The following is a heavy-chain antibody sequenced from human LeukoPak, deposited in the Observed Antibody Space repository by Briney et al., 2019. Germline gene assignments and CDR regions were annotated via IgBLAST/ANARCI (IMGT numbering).Heavy chain of an antibody. CDR1: GYSFIGYY. Sequence: AASVKVSCKASGYSFIGYYMHWVRQAPGQGLEWMGWINPNSGGTNYAQKFQGRVTMTRDTSISTAYMEVSRLTSDDTAVFYCAREGSGYPYWGQGTLVTVS. V-gene: IGHV1-2*02. CDR2: INPNSGGT. D-gene: IGHD5-12*01. J-gene: IGHJ4*02. CDR3: AREGSGYPY.